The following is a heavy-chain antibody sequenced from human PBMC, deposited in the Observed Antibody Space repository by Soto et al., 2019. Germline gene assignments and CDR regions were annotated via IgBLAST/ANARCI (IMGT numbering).Heavy chain of an antibody. D-gene: IGHD2-2*01. CDR1: GGSFSGYY. CDR3: ARGYCSGTSCWNWFDP. J-gene: IGHJ5*02. CDR2: INHSGST. V-gene: IGHV4-34*01. Sequence: PSETLSLTCAVYGGSFSGYYWSWIRQPPGKGLEWIGEINHSGSTNYNPSLKSRVTISVDTSKNQFSLKLSSVTAADTAVYYCARGYCSGTSCWNWFDPWGQGTLVTVSS.